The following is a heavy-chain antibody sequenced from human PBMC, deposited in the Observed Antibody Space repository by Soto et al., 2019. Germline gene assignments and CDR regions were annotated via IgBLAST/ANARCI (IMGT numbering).Heavy chain of an antibody. CDR2: IIPIFGTA. V-gene: IGHV1-69*01. D-gene: IGHD2-2*01. CDR1: GGTFSSYA. CDR3: ARTDGYYGYCSSTSCYPNYYYYGMDV. J-gene: IGHJ6*02. Sequence: QVQLVQSGAEVKNPGSLVKVSCKASGGTFSSYAISWVRQAPGQGLEWMGVIIPIFGTANYAQTFQGRVTITADESTRTASMELSSLRSEDTAVYYCARTDGYYGYCSSTSCYPNYYYYGMDVWGQGTTVTVSS.